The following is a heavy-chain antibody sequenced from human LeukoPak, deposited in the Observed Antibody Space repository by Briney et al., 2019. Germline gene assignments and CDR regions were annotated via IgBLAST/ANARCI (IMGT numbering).Heavy chain of an antibody. J-gene: IGHJ4*02. CDR1: GFTFSSYG. V-gene: IGHV3-23*01. CDR3: AKGRAGNYYYDSSDY. Sequence: GRSLRLSCAASGFTFSSYGMSWVRQAPGKRLEWVSAISGSGGSRNYADSVRGRFTISRDNSKNTLYLQMNSLRAEDTAVYYCAKGRAGNYYYDSSDYWGQGTLVTVSS. D-gene: IGHD3-22*01. CDR2: ISGSGGSR.